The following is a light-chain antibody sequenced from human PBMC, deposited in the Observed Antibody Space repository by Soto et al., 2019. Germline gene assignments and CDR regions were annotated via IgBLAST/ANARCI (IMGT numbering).Light chain of an antibody. V-gene: IGKV1-5*03. CDR2: KAS. J-gene: IGKJ3*01. Sequence: DIQMTQSPSTLSASVGDRVTITCRASQSISSWLAWYQQKPGKAPKLLIYKASSLESGVPSRFSGSASGTEFTLTIISLRPYDFATYYCQQYNSYPFTFGPGTKVDIK. CDR3: QQYNSYPFT. CDR1: QSISSW.